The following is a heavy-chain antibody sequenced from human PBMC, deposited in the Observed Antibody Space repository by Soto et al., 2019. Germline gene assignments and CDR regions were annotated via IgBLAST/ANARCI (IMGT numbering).Heavy chain of an antibody. D-gene: IGHD5-12*01. CDR2: IYWDDDK. J-gene: IGHJ4*02. CDR3: AHFYGGYDKFDY. Sequence: QITLKESGPTLVKPTQTLTLTCTFSGFSLSTSGVGVGWIRQPPGKALEWLALIYWDDDKRYSPSLKSRLTNTNDTSKNQEVLTLTNMDPAETSTSYYAHFYGGYDKFDYWGQGTLVTVSS. V-gene: IGHV2-5*02. CDR1: GFSLSTSGVG.